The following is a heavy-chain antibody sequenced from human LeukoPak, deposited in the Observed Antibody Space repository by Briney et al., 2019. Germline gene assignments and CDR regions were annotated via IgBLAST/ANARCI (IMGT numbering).Heavy chain of an antibody. CDR1: GGTFSSYA. CDR2: IIPILGTA. V-gene: IGHV1-69*13. CDR3: ASPSPHSARGDAFDI. Sequence: SVKVSCKASGGTFSSYAISWVRQAPGQGLEWMGGIIPILGTANYAQKFQGRVTITADESTSTAYMELSSLRSEDTAVYYCASPSPHSARGDAFDIWGQGTMVTVSS. J-gene: IGHJ3*02.